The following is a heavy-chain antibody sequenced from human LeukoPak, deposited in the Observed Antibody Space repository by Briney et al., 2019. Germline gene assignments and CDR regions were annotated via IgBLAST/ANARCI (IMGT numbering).Heavy chain of an antibody. D-gene: IGHD6-19*01. CDR2: INPNSGGT. V-gene: IGHV1-2*02. J-gene: IGHJ6*02. CDR1: GYTFTGYY. Sequence: ASVKVSCKASGYTFTGYYMHWVRQAPGQGLEWMGWINPNSGGTNYAQKFQGRVTMTRDTSISTAYMELSRLRSDDTAVYYCARDLNSSGWYWWYYYYGMDVWGQGTTVTVSS. CDR3: ARDLNSSGWYWWYYYYGMDV.